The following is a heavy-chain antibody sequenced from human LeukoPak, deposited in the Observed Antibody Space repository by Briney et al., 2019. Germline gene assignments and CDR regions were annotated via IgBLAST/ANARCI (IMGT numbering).Heavy chain of an antibody. CDR2: IKQDGSQK. Sequence: PGGSLRLSCTASGFTFRHYAMHWVRQAPGKGLEWVANIKQDGSQKYYVDSVKGRFTISRDNAKNSLYLQMNSLRAEDTAVYYCARVEGPWGQGTLVTVSS. J-gene: IGHJ4*02. CDR3: ARVEGP. V-gene: IGHV3-7*03. CDR1: GFTFRHYA.